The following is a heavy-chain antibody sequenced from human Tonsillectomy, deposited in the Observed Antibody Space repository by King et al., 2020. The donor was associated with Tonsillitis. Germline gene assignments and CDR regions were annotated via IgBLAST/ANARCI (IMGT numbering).Heavy chain of an antibody. Sequence: VQLQESGPGLVKPSETLSLTCTVSGGSISSYYWSWIRQPPGKGLEWIGYIYYSGSTNYNPSLKSRVTISVDTSKNQFSLKLSSVTAADTAVYYCARTLWFGELNNWFDPWGQGTLVTVSS. D-gene: IGHD3-10*01. CDR1: GGSISSYY. V-gene: IGHV4-59*01. CDR3: ARTLWFGELNNWFDP. CDR2: IYYSGST. J-gene: IGHJ5*02.